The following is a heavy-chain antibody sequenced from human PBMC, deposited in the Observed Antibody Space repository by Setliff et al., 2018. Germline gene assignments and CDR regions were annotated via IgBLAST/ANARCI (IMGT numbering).Heavy chain of an antibody. J-gene: IGHJ4*02. Sequence: ASVKVSCNASGGTFRSDGFNWVRQAPGQGLEWMGRVIPVFRTANYAQKFQGRVTISADESTRTAYMELSSLRFEDTALYYCARDTRDKFDTSGYYLSFDSWGQGTLVTRLL. V-gene: IGHV1-69*13. CDR1: GGTFRSDG. CDR2: VIPVFRTA. CDR3: ARDTRDKFDTSGYYLSFDS. D-gene: IGHD3-22*01.